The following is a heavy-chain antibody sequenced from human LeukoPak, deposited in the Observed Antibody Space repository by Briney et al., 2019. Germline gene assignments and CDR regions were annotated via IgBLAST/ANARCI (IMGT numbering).Heavy chain of an antibody. V-gene: IGHV3-23*01. CDR3: AKDLNAYCGGDCYLTDY. Sequence: GGSLRLSCAASGFTFSSYVMSWVRQAPGKGLEWVSAISGSGGSTYYADSVKGRFTISRDNSKNTLYLQMNSLRAEDTAVYYCAKDLNAYCGGDCYLTDYWGQGTLVTVSS. CDR2: ISGSGGST. CDR1: GFTFSSYV. J-gene: IGHJ4*02. D-gene: IGHD2-21*02.